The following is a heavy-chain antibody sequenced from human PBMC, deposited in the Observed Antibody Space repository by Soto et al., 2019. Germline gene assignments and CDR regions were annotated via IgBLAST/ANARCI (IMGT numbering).Heavy chain of an antibody. D-gene: IGHD3-22*01. CDR1: GFTFTSSA. V-gene: IGHV1-58*01. CDR2: IVVGSGNT. Sequence: SVKVSCKASGFTFTSSAVQWVRQARGQRLEWIGWIVVGSGNTNYAQKFQERVTITRDMSTSTAYMELSSLRSEDTAAYYCAAAPSMIPRSVPWGQGTLVTVSS. J-gene: IGHJ5*02. CDR3: AAAPSMIPRSVP.